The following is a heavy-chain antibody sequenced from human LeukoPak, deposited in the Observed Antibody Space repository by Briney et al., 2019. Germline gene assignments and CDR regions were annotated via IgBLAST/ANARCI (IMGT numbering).Heavy chain of an antibody. CDR3: ARGPGNYYGSGSDYIDY. Sequence: SETLSLTCTVSGGSVSSSSDYWGWIRQPPGKGLEWIGSIYFTGSTYYNPSLKSRVTLSVDTSKNQFSLKLSSATAADTAVYYCARGPGNYYGSGSDYIDYWGQGTLVTVSS. V-gene: IGHV4-39*07. CDR1: GGSVSSSSDY. D-gene: IGHD3-10*01. J-gene: IGHJ4*02. CDR2: IYFTGST.